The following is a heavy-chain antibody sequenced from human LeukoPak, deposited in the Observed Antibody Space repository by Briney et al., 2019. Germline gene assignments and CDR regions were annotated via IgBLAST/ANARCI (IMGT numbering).Heavy chain of an antibody. V-gene: IGHV3-66*01. CDR1: GFTVSSNY. CDR2: IYGGVNT. D-gene: IGHD1-1*01. J-gene: IGHJ4*02. CDR3: AKSPKTGFLFDY. Sequence: GGSLRLSCAASGFTVSSNYMSWVRQAPGKGLEWVSVIYGGVNTVYADSMQGRFTISRDNSKNTLYLQMSSLRAEDTAVYYCAKSPKTGFLFDYWGKGTLVTVSS.